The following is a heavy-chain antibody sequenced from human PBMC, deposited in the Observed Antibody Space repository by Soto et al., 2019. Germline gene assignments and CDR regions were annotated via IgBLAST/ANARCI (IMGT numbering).Heavy chain of an antibody. V-gene: IGHV4-39*01. J-gene: IGHJ2*01. D-gene: IGHD6-19*01. CDR1: GGSISSSSYY. Sequence: QLQLQESGPGLVKPSETLSLTCTVSGGSISSSSYYWGWIRQPPGKGLEWIGSIYYSGSTNYNPSLKCRVTISVDSSKSQFSLKPSSVTAADTAVYYCARLVRPPRDCSGWYWYWYFDLWGRGTLLTVSS. CDR2: IYYSGST. CDR3: ARLVRPPRDCSGWYWYWYFDL.